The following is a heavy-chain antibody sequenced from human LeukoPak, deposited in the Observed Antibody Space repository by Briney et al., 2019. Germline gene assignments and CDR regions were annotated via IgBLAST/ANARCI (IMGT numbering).Heavy chain of an antibody. V-gene: IGHV3-21*01. J-gene: IGHJ4*02. CDR3: ARDLMTTVTTVDY. Sequence: PWGSLRLSCAASGFTFSSYSMNWVRQAPGKGLEWVSSISSSSSYIYYADSVKGRFTISRDNAKNSLYLQMNSLRAEDTAVYYCARDLMTTVTTVDYWGQGTLVTVSS. CDR2: ISSSSSYI. CDR1: GFTFSSYS. D-gene: IGHD4-17*01.